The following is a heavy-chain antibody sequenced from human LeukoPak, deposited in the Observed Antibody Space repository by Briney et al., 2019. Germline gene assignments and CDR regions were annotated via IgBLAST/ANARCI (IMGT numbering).Heavy chain of an antibody. CDR2: ISGSGGST. D-gene: IGHD2-2*01. CDR3: ALKPIVVVPAAKYNWSDP. V-gene: IGHV3-23*01. CDR1: GFTFSSYA. J-gene: IGHJ5*02. Sequence: PGGSLRLSCAASGFTFSSYAMSWVRQAPGKGLEWVSAISGSGGSTYYADSVKGRFTISRDNSKNTLYLQMNSLRAEDTAVYYCALKPIVVVPAAKYNWSDPWGQGTLVTVSS.